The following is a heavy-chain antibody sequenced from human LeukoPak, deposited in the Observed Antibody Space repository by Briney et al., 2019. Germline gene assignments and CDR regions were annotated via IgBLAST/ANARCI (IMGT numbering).Heavy chain of an antibody. CDR3: ARRRYNYGFDS. CDR2: IYHSGGT. Sequence: PSGTLSLTCDVSGDSISSSNWWNWVRQPPGKGLEWIGGIYHSGGTNYNPSLKSRVTMSVDKSKNQFSLKLSSVTAADTAVFYCARRRYNYGFDSWGQGTLVTVSS. CDR1: GDSISSSNW. D-gene: IGHD5-18*01. V-gene: IGHV4-4*02. J-gene: IGHJ4*02.